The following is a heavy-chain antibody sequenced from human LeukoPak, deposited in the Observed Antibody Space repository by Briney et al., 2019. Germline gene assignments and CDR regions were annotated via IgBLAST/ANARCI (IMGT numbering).Heavy chain of an antibody. Sequence: SETLSLTCAVYGGSFSGYYWSWIRQPPGRGLEWIAYIHYSGSTYYNPSLKSRVIISLDTSKNQFSLNLSSVTAADTAVYYCARSGGVRGHYFDSWGQGTLVTVSS. CDR2: IHYSGST. D-gene: IGHD3-10*01. CDR3: ARSGGVRGHYFDS. J-gene: IGHJ4*02. V-gene: IGHV4-30-4*08. CDR1: GGSFSGYY.